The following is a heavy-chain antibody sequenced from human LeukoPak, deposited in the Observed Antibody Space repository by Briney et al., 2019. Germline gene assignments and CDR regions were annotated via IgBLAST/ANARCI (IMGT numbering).Heavy chain of an antibody. CDR2: TYYRSKWYN. Sequence: SQTLSLTCAISGDSVSSNSAAWNWIRQSPSRGLEWLGRTYYRSKWYNDYAVSVKSRITINPDTSKNQFSLQLNSVTPEDTAVYYCAKGTGQYCSGGSCYDDSWGQGTQVTVSS. CDR1: GDSVSSNSAA. D-gene: IGHD2-15*01. CDR3: AKGTGQYCSGGSCYDDS. J-gene: IGHJ4*02. V-gene: IGHV6-1*01.